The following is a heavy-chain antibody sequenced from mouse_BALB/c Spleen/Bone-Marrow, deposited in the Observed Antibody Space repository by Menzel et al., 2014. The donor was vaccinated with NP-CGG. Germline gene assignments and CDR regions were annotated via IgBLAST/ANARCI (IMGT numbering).Heavy chain of an antibody. Sequence: EVQGVEFGGGLVQPGGSLKLSCAASGFDFSRYWMSWVRQAPGKGLEWIGEINPDSSTINYTPSLKDKSIISRDNAKNTLYLQMSKVRSEDTALYYCARLYYYGNFAYWGQGTTLTVSS. V-gene: IGHV4-1*02. D-gene: IGHD1-1*01. CDR2: INPDSSTI. CDR1: GFDFSRYW. J-gene: IGHJ2*01. CDR3: ARLYYYGNFAY.